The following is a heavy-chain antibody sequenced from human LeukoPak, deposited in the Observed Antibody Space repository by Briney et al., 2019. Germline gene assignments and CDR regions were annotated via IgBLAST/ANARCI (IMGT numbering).Heavy chain of an antibody. D-gene: IGHD6-13*01. CDR1: GFTFSSYA. J-gene: IGHJ4*02. CDR3: ARDRGGYSTDFDF. Sequence: TGGSLRLSCAASGFTFSSYAMSWVRQAPGKGLEWVSGISDSGGSTYYSLSSSGRFIVSRDNSMNTLYLQMNGLRADDTAVYYCARDRGGYSTDFDFWGQGTLVTVTS. V-gene: IGHV3-23*01. CDR2: ISDSGGST.